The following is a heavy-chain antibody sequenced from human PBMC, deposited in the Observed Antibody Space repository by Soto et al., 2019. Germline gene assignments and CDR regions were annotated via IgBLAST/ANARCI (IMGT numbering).Heavy chain of an antibody. V-gene: IGHV3-72*01. D-gene: IGHD6-6*01. Sequence: PGGSLCLSWAAAGFTFSDNYMDRVRQAPGHGLEWVGRTKTQANSYTTEYAASVKGTFTIASDASKNALYLQMNSPKTEGTAVYYYGRWGGAASHYYMDVWGKVATVTVSS. CDR3: GRWGGAASHYYMDV. J-gene: IGHJ6*03. CDR2: TKTQANSYTT. CDR1: GFTFSDNY.